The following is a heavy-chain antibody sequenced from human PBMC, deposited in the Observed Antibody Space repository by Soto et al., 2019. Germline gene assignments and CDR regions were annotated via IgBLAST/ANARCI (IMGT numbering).Heavy chain of an antibody. J-gene: IGHJ4*02. Sequence: TGGSLRLSCAASGFTFSSYAMSWVRQAPGKGLEWVSAISGSGGSTYYADSVKGRFTISRDNSKNTLYLQMNSLRAEDTAVYYCAKARAPYDILTGYDYWGQGTLVTVSS. V-gene: IGHV3-23*01. CDR2: ISGSGGST. CDR1: GFTFSSYA. CDR3: AKARAPYDILTGYDY. D-gene: IGHD3-9*01.